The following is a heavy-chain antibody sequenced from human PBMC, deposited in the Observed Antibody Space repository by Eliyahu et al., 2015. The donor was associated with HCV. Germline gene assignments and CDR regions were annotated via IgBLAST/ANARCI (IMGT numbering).Heavy chain of an antibody. CDR2: IXPIFGTA. V-gene: IGHV1-69*01. J-gene: IGHJ6*02. CDR1: GGXFSSYA. Sequence: QVQLVQSGAXVKKPGSSVKVSCKASGGXFSSYAIXWVRQAPGQGLEWMGGIXPIFGTANYAQKFQGRVTITADESTSTAYMELSSLRSEDTAVYYCAIEWGTFQGAPYYYYGMDVWGQGTTVTVSS. CDR3: AIEWGTFQGAPYYYYGMDV. D-gene: IGHD3-16*01.